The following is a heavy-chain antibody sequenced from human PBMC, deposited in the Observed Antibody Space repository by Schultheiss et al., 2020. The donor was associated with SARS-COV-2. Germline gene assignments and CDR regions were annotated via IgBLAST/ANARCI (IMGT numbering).Heavy chain of an antibody. CDR3: ARDAGGTLFDY. V-gene: IGHV3-21*01. J-gene: IGHJ4*02. CDR1: GFTFSSYS. Sequence: GGSLRLSCAASGFTFSSYSMNWVRQAPGKGLEWVSSISSSSSYIYYADSVKGRFTISRDNAKNSLYLQMNSLRAEDTAVYYCARDAGGTLFDYWGQGTLVTVSS. D-gene: IGHD1-14*01. CDR2: ISSSSSYI.